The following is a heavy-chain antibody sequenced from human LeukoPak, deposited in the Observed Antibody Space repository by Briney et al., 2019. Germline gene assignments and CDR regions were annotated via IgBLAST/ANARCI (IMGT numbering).Heavy chain of an antibody. D-gene: IGHD1-26*01. J-gene: IGHJ3*02. CDR2: FDPEDGET. Sequence: GASVKVSCKVSGYTLTELSMHWVRQAPGKGLEWMGGFDPEDGETIYAQKFQGRVTMTEDTSTDTAYMELSSLRSEDTAVYYCATGPPHLYSGSYKAGAFDIWGQGTMVTVSS. CDR3: ATGPPHLYSGSYKAGAFDI. V-gene: IGHV1-24*01. CDR1: GYTLTELS.